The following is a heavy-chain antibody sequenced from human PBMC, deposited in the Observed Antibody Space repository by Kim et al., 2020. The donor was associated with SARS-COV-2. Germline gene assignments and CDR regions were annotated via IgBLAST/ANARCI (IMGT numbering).Heavy chain of an antibody. CDR3: AALSGSYGGFDY. CDR2: IYYSGST. V-gene: IGHV4-59*01. D-gene: IGHD1-26*01. Sequence: SETLSLTCTVSGGSISSYYWSWIRQPPGKGLEWIGYIYYSGSTNYNPSLKSRVTISVDTSKNQFSLKLSSVTAADTAVYYCAALSGSYGGFDYWGQGTLVTVSS. CDR1: GGSISSYY. J-gene: IGHJ4*02.